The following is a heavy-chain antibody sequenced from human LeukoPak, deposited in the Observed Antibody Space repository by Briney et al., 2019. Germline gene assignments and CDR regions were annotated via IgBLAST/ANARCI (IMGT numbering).Heavy chain of an antibody. J-gene: IGHJ4*02. CDR1: GFTFSDTW. CDR3: TSDRDY. V-gene: IGHV3-15*01. Sequence: PGGSLRLACAASGFTFSDTWMSWVHQAPGKGLEWVGRIKSKSGGGTTDYAAPVKGRFTISRDDSKNMLYLEMSGLKTEDTAVYYCTSDRDYWGQGTLVTVSS. CDR2: IKSKSGGGTT.